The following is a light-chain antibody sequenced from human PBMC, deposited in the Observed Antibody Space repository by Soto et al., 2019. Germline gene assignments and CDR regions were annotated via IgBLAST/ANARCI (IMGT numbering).Light chain of an antibody. CDR2: DAS. J-gene: IGKJ5*01. CDR1: QFIDRY. CDR3: QQRSNLPPT. V-gene: IGKV3-11*01. Sequence: EMVLTQSPATLSLSPGERANLSCRASQFIDRYLAWYRQIPGQAPRLLIYDASNRATGIPDRFSGGGSGTDFTLTISSLEPEDFAVYYGQQRSNLPPTFGQGTGLEIK.